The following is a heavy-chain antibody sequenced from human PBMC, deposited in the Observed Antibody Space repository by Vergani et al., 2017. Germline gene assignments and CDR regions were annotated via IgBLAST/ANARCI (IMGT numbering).Heavy chain of an antibody. V-gene: IGHV3-11*01. CDR2: ISSSGSTI. CDR1: GFTFSDYY. D-gene: IGHD3-22*01. J-gene: IGHJ3*02. CDR3: ARGLPDSSGYYDYRNALDI. Sequence: QVQLVESGGGLVKPGGSLRLSCAASGFTFSDYYMSWIRQAPGQGLEWVSYISSSGSTIYYAASVKGRFTISRDNAKNALYLKMNSLRAEATAVYYCARGLPDSSGYYDYRNALDIWGQGTMVTVSS.